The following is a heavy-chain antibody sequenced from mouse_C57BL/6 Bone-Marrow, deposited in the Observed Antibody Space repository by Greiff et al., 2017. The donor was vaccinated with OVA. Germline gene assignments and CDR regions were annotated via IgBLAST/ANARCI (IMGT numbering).Heavy chain of an antibody. CDR2: IWTGGGT. D-gene: IGHD1-1*01. CDR1: GFSLTSYA. V-gene: IGHV2-9-1*01. Sequence: VQLQQSGPGLVAPSQSLSITCTVSGFSLTSYAISWVRQPPGKGLEWLGVIWTGGGTNYNSALKSRLSISNDNSKSQVFLKMNAQQNDDTARYYGARNDGSSSPLFDCWGKGTTLTVSS. CDR3: ARNDGSSSPLFDC. J-gene: IGHJ2*01.